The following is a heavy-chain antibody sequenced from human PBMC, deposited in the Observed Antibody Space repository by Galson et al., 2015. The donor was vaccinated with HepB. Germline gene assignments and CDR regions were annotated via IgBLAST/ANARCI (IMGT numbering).Heavy chain of an antibody. CDR2: INPNSGGT. CDR3: ARAYGSGSYYRGGLGY. CDR1: GYTFTGYY. V-gene: IGHV1-2*04. D-gene: IGHD3-10*01. Sequence: SVKVSCKASGYTFTGYYMHWVRQAPGQGLEWMGWINPNSGGTNYAQKFQGWVTMTRDTSISTAYMELSRLRSDDTAVYYCARAYGSGSYYRGGLGYWGQGTLVTVSS. J-gene: IGHJ4*02.